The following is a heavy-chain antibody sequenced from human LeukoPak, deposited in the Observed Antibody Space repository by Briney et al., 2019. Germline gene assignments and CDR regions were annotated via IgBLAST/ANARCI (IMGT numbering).Heavy chain of an antibody. CDR2: ISSSGSTI. D-gene: IGHD1-26*01. CDR1: GFTFSSYE. Sequence: GGSLRLSCAASGFTFSSYEMNWVRQAPGKGLEWVSYISSSGSTIYYADSVKGRFTISRDNAKNSLYLQMNSLRAEDTAVYYCARDGYSGSYFREYYFDYWGQGTLVTVSS. J-gene: IGHJ4*02. V-gene: IGHV3-48*03. CDR3: ARDGYSGSYFREYYFDY.